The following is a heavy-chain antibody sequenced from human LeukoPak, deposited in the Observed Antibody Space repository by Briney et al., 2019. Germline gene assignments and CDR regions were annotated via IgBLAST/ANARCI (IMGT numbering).Heavy chain of an antibody. V-gene: IGHV3-21*01. CDR1: GFTFSSYS. CDR3: ARVPFIHRVVAADTPINWFDP. Sequence: GGSLRLSCAASGFTFSSYSMNWVRQAPGKGLEWVSSISSSSSYIYYADSVKGRFTISRDNAKNSLYLQMNSLRAEDTAVYYCARVPFIHRVVAADTPINWFDPWGQGTLVTVSS. D-gene: IGHD2-15*01. CDR2: ISSSSSYI. J-gene: IGHJ5*02.